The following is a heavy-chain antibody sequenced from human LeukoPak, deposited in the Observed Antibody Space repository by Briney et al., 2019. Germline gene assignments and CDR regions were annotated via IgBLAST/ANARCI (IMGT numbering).Heavy chain of an antibody. CDR3: AKDGSSMVFDY. CDR1: GFTFSSYG. D-gene: IGHD3-10*01. Sequence: GGSLRLFCAASGFTFSSYGMHWVRQAPGEGLEWVAFVRYDGGYKSYADSVKGRFTISRDNSKNTLYLQMNSLRAEDTALYYCAKDGSSMVFDYWGQGTLVTVTS. J-gene: IGHJ4*02. V-gene: IGHV3-30*02. CDR2: VRYDGGYK.